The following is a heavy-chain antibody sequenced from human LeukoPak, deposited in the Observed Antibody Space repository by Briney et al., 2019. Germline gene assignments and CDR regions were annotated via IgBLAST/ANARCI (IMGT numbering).Heavy chain of an antibody. CDR2: ISGSGGST. J-gene: IGHJ2*01. Sequence: GGSLRPSCAASGFTFSSYAMSWVRQAPGKGLEWVSAISGSGGSTYYADSVKGRFTISRDNSKNTLYLQMNSLRAEDTAVYYCAKTGDGYCSGGSCYSGWYFDLWGRGTLVTVSS. CDR1: GFTFSSYA. V-gene: IGHV3-23*01. CDR3: AKTGDGYCSGGSCYSGWYFDL. D-gene: IGHD2-15*01.